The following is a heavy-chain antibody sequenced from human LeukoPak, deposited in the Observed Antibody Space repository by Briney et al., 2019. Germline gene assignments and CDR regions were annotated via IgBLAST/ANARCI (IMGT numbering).Heavy chain of an antibody. V-gene: IGHV1-18*01. J-gene: IGHJ4*02. D-gene: IGHD6-19*01. CDR3: ATGAAVAVFDY. CDR1: GYTFTSYG. Sequence: GGSVKVSCKASGYTFTSYGISWVRQAPGQGLEWMGWISAYNGNTNYAQKLQGRVTMTTDTSTSTAYMGLRSLRSDDTAVYYCATGAAVAVFDYWGQGTLVTVSS. CDR2: ISAYNGNT.